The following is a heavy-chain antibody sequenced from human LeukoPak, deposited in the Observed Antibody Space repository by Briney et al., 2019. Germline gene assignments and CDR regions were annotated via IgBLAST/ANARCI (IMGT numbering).Heavy chain of an antibody. Sequence: PGGPLRLSCAASGFSFSNYPMHWVRKAPGKGLEWVAVISIDGKNKYYVDSVKGRFTISRDNSRNTLYLQLNSLRAKDTAVYYCARDWSITSADYYFDYWGQGTLVTVSS. J-gene: IGHJ4*02. V-gene: IGHV3-30*04. CDR1: GFSFSNYP. D-gene: IGHD6-13*01. CDR3: ARDWSITSADYYFDY. CDR2: ISIDGKNK.